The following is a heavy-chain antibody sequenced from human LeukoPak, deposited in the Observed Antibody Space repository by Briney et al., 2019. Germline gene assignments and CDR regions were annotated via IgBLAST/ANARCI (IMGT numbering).Heavy chain of an antibody. V-gene: IGHV1-18*01. D-gene: IGHD1-26*01. CDR1: GYIFTNYG. Sequence: GASVKVSCKAFGYIFTNYGISWVRQAPGQGLEWMGWISARNGKTNYAQKVQGRVTMTTDTSATTAYMELRSLRSDDTAVYHCARDTEWEKNPDYFDYWGQGTLVTVSS. CDR2: ISARNGKT. J-gene: IGHJ4*02. CDR3: ARDTEWEKNPDYFDY.